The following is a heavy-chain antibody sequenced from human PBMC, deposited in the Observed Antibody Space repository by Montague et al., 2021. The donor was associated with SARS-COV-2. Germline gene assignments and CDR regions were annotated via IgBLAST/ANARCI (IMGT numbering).Heavy chain of an antibody. CDR1: GGSISITDHY. J-gene: IGHJ4*02. CDR3: ARCLPTVIDVRGCFDF. D-gene: IGHD3-22*01. V-gene: IGHV4-39*07. CDR2: IYYTGTI. Sequence: SETLSLTCSVSGGSISITDHYWGWIRQPPGKGLEFIGTIYYTGTIYYNPSLKSRVTISLDTSKNQFSLKVTSVTAADTAVYYCARCLPTVIDVRGCFDFWGQGTLVTVSS.